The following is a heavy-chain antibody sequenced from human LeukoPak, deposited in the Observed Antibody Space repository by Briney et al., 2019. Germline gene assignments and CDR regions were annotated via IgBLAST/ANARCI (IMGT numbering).Heavy chain of an antibody. J-gene: IGHJ4*02. CDR2: IYYSGST. V-gene: IGHV4-39*07. CDR1: GGSISSGGYY. D-gene: IGHD5-24*01. CDR3: ARDRGVERDGYKFDY. Sequence: SETLSLTCTVSGGSISSGGYYWGWIRQPPGKGLEWIGSIYYSGSTNYNPSLKSRVTISVDTSKNQFSLKLSSVTAADTAVYYCARDRGVERDGYKFDYWGQGTLVTVSS.